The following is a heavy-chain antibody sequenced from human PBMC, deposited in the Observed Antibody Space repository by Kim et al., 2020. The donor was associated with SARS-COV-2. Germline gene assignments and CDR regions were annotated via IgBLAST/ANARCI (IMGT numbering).Heavy chain of an antibody. CDR3: AKGRDGYNLFDN. V-gene: IGHV3-23*01. CDR1: GFTFNNYA. CDR2: ISGGGYGS. D-gene: IGHD5-12*01. J-gene: IGHJ4*02. Sequence: GGSLRLSCAASGFTFNNYAMTWVRQAPGKGLEWVSTISGGGYGSFYADSVKGRFTVSRDNSKNTLYLQMDSLRAEDTALYYCAKGRDGYNLFDNWGQGTL.